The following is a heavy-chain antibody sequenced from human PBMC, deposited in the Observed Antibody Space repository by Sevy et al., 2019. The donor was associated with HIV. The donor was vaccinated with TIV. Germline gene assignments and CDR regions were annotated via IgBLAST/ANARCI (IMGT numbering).Heavy chain of an antibody. V-gene: IGHV4-30-2*01. J-gene: IGHJ4*02. CDR3: ARALYDFWSGYYQPTFDY. CDR2: IYHSGST. Sequence: SETLSLTCAVSGGSISSGGYSWSWIRQPPGKGLEWIGYIYHSGSTYYNPSLKIRVTISVDRSKNQFSLKLSSVTAADTAVYYCARALYDFWSGYYQPTFDYWGQGTLVTVSS. CDR1: GGSISSGGYS. D-gene: IGHD3-3*01.